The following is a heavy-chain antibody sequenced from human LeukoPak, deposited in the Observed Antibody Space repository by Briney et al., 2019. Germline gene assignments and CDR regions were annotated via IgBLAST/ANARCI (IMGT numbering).Heavy chain of an antibody. CDR2: IYYSGST. J-gene: IGHJ6*03. CDR1: GGSISSYY. D-gene: IGHD6-13*01. V-gene: IGHV4-59*01. CDR3: ARGQQLDYYYMDV. Sequence: SETVSLACTVSGGSISSYYWSWIRQPPGKGLEWIGYIYYSGSTNYNPSLKSRVTISVDTSKNQFSLKLNSVTAADTAVYYCARGQQLDYYYMDVWGKGTTATVSS.